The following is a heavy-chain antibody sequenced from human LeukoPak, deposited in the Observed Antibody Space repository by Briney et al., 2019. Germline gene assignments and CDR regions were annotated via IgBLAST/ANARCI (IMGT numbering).Heavy chain of an antibody. Sequence: SVKVSCKASGGTFSSYAISWVRQAPGQGLEGMGGIIPIFGTANYAQKFQGRVTITTDESTSTAYMELSSLRSEDTAVYYCARGRWLQLGDAFDIWGQGTMVTVSS. J-gene: IGHJ3*02. D-gene: IGHD5-24*01. CDR3: ARGRWLQLGDAFDI. CDR1: GGTFSSYA. V-gene: IGHV1-69*05. CDR2: IIPIFGTA.